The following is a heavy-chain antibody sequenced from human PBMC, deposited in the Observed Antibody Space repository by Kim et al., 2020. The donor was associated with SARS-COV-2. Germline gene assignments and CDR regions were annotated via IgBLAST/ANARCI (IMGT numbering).Heavy chain of an antibody. J-gene: IGHJ4*02. Sequence: TNYNPALKSRVTISVDKSKNQFSLKLTSVTAADTAVYYCAGDYSDISGYDFWGQGTLVTVSS. D-gene: IGHD3-22*01. CDR3: AGDYSDISGYDF. V-gene: IGHV4-4*02.